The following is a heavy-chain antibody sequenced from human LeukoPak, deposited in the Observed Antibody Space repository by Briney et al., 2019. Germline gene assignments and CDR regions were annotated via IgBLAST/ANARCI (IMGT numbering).Heavy chain of an antibody. V-gene: IGHV4-34*01. Sequence: SETLSLTCAAYGGSFSGYYWSWIRQPPGKGLEWIGEINHSGSTNYNPSLKSRVTISVDTSKNQFSLKLSSVTAADTAVYYCARGSGYSSSWYFVDFDYWGQGTLVTVSS. CDR1: GGSFSGYY. CDR3: ARGSGYSSSWYFVDFDY. J-gene: IGHJ4*02. D-gene: IGHD6-13*01. CDR2: INHSGST.